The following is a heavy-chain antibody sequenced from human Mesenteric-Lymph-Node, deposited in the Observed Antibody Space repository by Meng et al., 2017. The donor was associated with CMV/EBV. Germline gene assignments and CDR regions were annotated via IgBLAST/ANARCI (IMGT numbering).Heavy chain of an antibody. CDR3: ARDFGVATTSGRFDP. V-gene: IGHV4-61*01. CDR2: IYYSGST. D-gene: IGHD3-3*01. J-gene: IGHJ5*02. Sequence: SGGSCSSDNYYWSWIRQPPGKRLEWIGYIYYSGSTNYNPSLKSRVTISVDTSKNQFSLKLTSVTAADTAVYYCARDFGVATTSGRFDPWGQGTLVTVSS. CDR1: GGSCSSDNYY.